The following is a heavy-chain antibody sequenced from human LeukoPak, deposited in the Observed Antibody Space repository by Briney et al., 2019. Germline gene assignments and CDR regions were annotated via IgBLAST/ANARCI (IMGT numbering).Heavy chain of an antibody. CDR3: ARDPIEYSSSGNNWFDP. J-gene: IGHJ5*02. CDR1: GFTFSNYA. CDR2: ISYDGSNK. Sequence: GRSLRLSCAASGFTFSNYAMHWVRQAPGKGLEWVAVISYDGSNKYYADSVKGRFTISRDNSKNTLYLQMNSLRAEDTAVYYCARDPIEYSSSGNNWFDPWGQGTLVTVSS. D-gene: IGHD6-6*01. V-gene: IGHV3-30*01.